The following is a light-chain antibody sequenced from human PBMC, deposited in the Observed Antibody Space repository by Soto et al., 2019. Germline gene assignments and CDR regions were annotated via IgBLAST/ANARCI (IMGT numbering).Light chain of an antibody. CDR2: ASS. J-gene: IGLJ1*01. V-gene: IGLV2-14*01. Sequence: QSALTQPASVSGSPGQSITISCTGTSSDVGSYNYVSWYQQHPGKAPRLMIYASSNRPSGVSHRFSGSRSGNTASLTISGLQAEDEADYYCCSYAGSNNFVFGTGTKSPP. CDR3: CSYAGSNNFV. CDR1: SSDVGSYNY.